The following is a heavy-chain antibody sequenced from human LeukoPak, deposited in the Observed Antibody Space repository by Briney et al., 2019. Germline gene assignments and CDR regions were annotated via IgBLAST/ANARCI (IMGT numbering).Heavy chain of an antibody. D-gene: IGHD5-18*01. V-gene: IGHV4-59*08. CDR2: FYDSGST. Sequence: SETLSLTCTVSGGSISGYYWSWIRQPPGKGLEWIAYFYDSGSTNYNAFLRSRVTISIDTSKNQFSLKLSSVTAADSAVYYCARHRHGCGSDYWGQGTLVTVSS. CDR3: ARHRHGCGSDY. J-gene: IGHJ4*02. CDR1: GGSISGYY.